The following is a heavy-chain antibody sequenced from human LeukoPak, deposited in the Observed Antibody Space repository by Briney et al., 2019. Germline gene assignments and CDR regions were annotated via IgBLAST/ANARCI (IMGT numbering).Heavy chain of an antibody. D-gene: IGHD1-26*01. CDR1: GFTFSSYS. V-gene: IGHV4-31*02. CDR3: AREWAGSDYYGMDV. Sequence: LRLSCAASGFTFSSYSMNWVRQHPGKGLEWIGYIYYSGSTHYNPSLKSRVTISVDTSKNRFSLKLSSMTAADTAVYYCAREWAGSDYYGMDVWGQGTTVTVSS. CDR2: IYYSGST. J-gene: IGHJ6*02.